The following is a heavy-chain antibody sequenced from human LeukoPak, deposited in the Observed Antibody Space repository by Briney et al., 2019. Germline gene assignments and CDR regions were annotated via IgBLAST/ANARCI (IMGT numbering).Heavy chain of an antibody. CDR3: ARGPYSYGYYYYMDV. D-gene: IGHD5-18*01. CDR1: GGSISSSSYY. V-gene: IGHV4-39*07. CDR2: IYYSGST. Sequence: SETLSLTCTVSGGSISSSSYYWGWIRQPPGKGLEWIGSIYYSGSTYYNPSLKSRVTISVDTSKNQFSLKLSSVTAADTAVYYCARGPYSYGYYYYMDVWGKGTTVTVSS. J-gene: IGHJ6*03.